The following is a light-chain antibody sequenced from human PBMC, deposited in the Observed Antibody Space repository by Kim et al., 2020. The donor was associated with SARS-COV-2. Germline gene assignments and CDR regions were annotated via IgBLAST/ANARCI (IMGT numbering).Light chain of an antibody. CDR2: DAS. V-gene: IGKV3-11*01. Sequence: EIVLIQSPATLSLSPGERATLSCRASQSVGTSLVWYQQKVGQAPRLLIYDASKRATDIPAKFSGSGSGTDFTLTISSPESEDFAVYYCQQRSDWPLTFGGGTKVDIK. CDR1: QSVGTS. CDR3: QQRSDWPLT. J-gene: IGKJ4*02.